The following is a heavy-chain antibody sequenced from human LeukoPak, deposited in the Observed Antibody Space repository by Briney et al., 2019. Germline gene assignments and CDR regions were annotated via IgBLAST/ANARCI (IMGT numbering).Heavy chain of an antibody. D-gene: IGHD2-15*01. CDR1: GYTFTSYG. Sequence: ASVKVSCKASGYTFTSYGISWVRRAPGQGLEWMGWISAYNGNTNYAQKLQGRVTMTTDTSTSTAYMELRSLRSDDTAVYYCARTGGSSHLIYYYYYYGMDVWGQGTTVTVSS. J-gene: IGHJ6*02. CDR2: ISAYNGNT. CDR3: ARTGGSSHLIYYYYYYGMDV. V-gene: IGHV1-18*01.